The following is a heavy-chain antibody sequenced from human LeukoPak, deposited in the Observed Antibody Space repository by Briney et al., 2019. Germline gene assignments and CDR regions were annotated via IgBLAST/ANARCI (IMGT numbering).Heavy chain of an antibody. CDR2: ISYDGSNK. J-gene: IGHJ3*02. CDR1: GFPFSSYA. CDR3: ARERITMVRGVIITDLSRDAFDI. Sequence: GSLRLSCAASGFPFSSYAMHWVRQAPGKGLEWVAVISYDGSNKYYADSVEGRFTISRDNSKNTLYLQMNSLRAEDTAVYYCARERITMVRGVIITDLSRDAFDIWGQGTMVTVSS. D-gene: IGHD3-10*01. V-gene: IGHV3-30-3*01.